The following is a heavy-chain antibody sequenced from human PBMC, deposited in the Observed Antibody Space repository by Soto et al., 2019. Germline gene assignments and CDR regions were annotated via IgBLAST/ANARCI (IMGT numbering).Heavy chain of an antibody. Sequence: QVQLVESGGGVVQPGRSLRLSCAASGFTFSSYGMHWVRQAPGKGLEWVAVIWYDGSNRYYADSVRGRFTISRDNSKNTLYLQMNSLRAEATAVFYCARVRSGYYPTLDYWGQGTLVTVSS. CDR1: GFTFSSYG. J-gene: IGHJ4*02. CDR2: IWYDGSNR. V-gene: IGHV3-33*01. D-gene: IGHD3-22*01. CDR3: ARVRSGYYPTLDY.